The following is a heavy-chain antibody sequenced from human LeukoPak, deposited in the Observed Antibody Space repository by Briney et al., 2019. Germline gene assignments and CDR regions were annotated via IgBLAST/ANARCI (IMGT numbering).Heavy chain of an antibody. D-gene: IGHD6-6*01. CDR2: ISSSSSYI. CDR3: ARAGSSSGY. CDR1: GFTFSSYS. V-gene: IGHV3-21*01. J-gene: IGHJ4*02. Sequence: GGSLRLSCAASGFTFSSYSMSWVRQAPGKGLEWVSSISSSSSYIYYADSVKGRFTISRDNAKNSLYLQMSSLRAEDTAVYYCARAGSSSGYWGQGTLVTVSS.